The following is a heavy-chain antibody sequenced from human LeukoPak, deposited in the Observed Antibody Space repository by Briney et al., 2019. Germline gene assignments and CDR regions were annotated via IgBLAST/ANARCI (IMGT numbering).Heavy chain of an antibody. J-gene: IGHJ6*02. CDR3: ARERWHCRVNCYSVYYYALDV. CDR2: INAGNGNT. Sequence: EASVKVSCKASGYTFTSYAMHWVRQAPGQRLEWVGWINAGNGNTKYSQKFQGRVTITRDTSASTAYMELSSLTSEDTAVYYCARERWHCRVNCYSVYYYALDVWGQGTTVSVSS. V-gene: IGHV1-3*01. D-gene: IGHD2-15*01. CDR1: GYTFTSYA.